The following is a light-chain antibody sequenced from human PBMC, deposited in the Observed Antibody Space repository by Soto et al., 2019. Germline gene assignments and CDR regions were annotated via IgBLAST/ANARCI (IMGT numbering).Light chain of an antibody. CDR3: QKYNSAPRT. CDR1: QGISNY. CDR2: AAS. V-gene: IGKV1-27*01. Sequence: DIQMTQSPSSLSASVGDRVTITCRACQGISNYLAWYQQKPGKVPKLLIYAASTLQSGVPSRFSGSGSGTDFTLTISSLQPEAVATYYCQKYNSAPRTFGQGTKVEIK. J-gene: IGKJ1*01.